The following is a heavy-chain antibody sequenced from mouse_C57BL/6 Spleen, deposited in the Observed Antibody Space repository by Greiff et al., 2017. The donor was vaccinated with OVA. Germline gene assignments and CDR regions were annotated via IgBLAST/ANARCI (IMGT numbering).Heavy chain of an antibody. Sequence: VQLQQSGAELVRPGASVKLSCTASGFNIKDDYMHWVKQRPGQGLEWIGWIDPENGDTEYAAKFQGKATITADTSSNTAYLQLSSLTSEDTAVYYCTTRGAVYDGFYAMDYWGQGTSVTVSS. CDR2: IDPENGDT. CDR3: TTRGAVYDGFYAMDY. J-gene: IGHJ4*01. V-gene: IGHV14-4*01. CDR1: GFNIKDDY. D-gene: IGHD2-3*01.